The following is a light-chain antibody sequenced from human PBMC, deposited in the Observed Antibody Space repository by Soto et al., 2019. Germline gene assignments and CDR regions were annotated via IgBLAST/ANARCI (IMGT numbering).Light chain of an antibody. CDR2: DAS. CDR1: QSVTSY. Sequence: EIVLTQSPATLSLSPGERATLSCRASQSVTSYLAWYQQKPGQAPRLLIYDASNRATGIPSRFSGSGSGTDFTLTISSLEPEDFAVYYCQQRSIWPPTFGQGNKVEIK. CDR3: QQRSIWPPT. J-gene: IGKJ1*01. V-gene: IGKV3-11*01.